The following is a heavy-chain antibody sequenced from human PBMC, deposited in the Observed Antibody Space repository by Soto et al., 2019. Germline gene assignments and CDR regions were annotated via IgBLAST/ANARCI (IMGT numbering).Heavy chain of an antibody. Sequence: GASVKVSCKASGGTFSSYAISWVRQAPGQGLEWMGGIIPIFGTANYAQKFQGRVTITADESTSTDYMELSSLRSEDTAVYYCANYDSSGYYFDYWGQGTLVTVSS. J-gene: IGHJ4*02. CDR2: IIPIFGTA. V-gene: IGHV1-69*13. CDR3: ANYDSSGYYFDY. CDR1: GGTFSSYA. D-gene: IGHD3-22*01.